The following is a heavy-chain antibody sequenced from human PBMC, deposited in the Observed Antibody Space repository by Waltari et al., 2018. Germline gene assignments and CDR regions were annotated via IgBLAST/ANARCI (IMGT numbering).Heavy chain of an antibody. V-gene: IGHV1-18*01. CDR2: DSTYNGFT. J-gene: IGHJ5*02. CDR1: GYTFDSYG. CDR3: ARLMRYCSGSTCYPGGWFDP. D-gene: IGHD2-15*01. Sequence: QVQLVQSGGEVKKPVASVKVSCKTSGYTFDSYGITWARQAPGQGLEYLGWDSTYNGFTNYAQKFQGRVTMTADTSSTTVSMELRSLRSDDTAVYYCARLMRYCSGSTCYPGGWFDPWGQGTLVTVSS.